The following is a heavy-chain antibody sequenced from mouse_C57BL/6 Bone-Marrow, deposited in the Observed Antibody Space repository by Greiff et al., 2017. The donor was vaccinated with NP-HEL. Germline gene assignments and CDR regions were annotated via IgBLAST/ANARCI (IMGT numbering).Heavy chain of an antibody. Sequence: EVHLVESGGGLVQPGGSLSLSCAASGFTFTDYYMSWVRQPPGKALEWLGFIRNKANGYTTEYSASVKGRFTISRDNSQSILYLQMNALRAEDSATYYCARRLDYYAMDYWGQGTSVTVSS. CDR1: GFTFTDYY. J-gene: IGHJ4*01. D-gene: IGHD4-1*01. CDR2: IRNKANGYTT. CDR3: ARRLDYYAMDY. V-gene: IGHV7-3*01.